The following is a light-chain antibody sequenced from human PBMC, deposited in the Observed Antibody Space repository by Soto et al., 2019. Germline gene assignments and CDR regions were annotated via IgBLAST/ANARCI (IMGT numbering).Light chain of an antibody. V-gene: IGKV1-39*01. Sequence: DIQMTQSPSSLSASVGDRVILTCRASQSIRTSLNWYQQKPGKAPKLLIYAASTLHSEVPSRFSGSGSGTDFTLSISNLQPEDFETFFCQQASAPPPTLCQGTKVEI. CDR1: QSIRTS. CDR3: QQASAPPPT. J-gene: IGKJ1*01. CDR2: AAS.